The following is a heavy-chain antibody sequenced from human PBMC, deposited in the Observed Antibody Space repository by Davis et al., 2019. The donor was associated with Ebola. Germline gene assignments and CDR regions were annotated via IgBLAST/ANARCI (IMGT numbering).Heavy chain of an antibody. CDR1: GYTFTNYG. CDR3: ARRSTMIVAHFDY. Sequence: AASVKVSCKASGYTFTNYGITWVRQAPGQGLEWMGRIIPLLDITNYAQKFQGRVTITADKSTNTAYMQLNSLRSEDTAVYYCARRSTMIVAHFDYWGQGTLVTVSS. CDR2: IIPLLDIT. V-gene: IGHV1-69*04. D-gene: IGHD3-22*01. J-gene: IGHJ4*02.